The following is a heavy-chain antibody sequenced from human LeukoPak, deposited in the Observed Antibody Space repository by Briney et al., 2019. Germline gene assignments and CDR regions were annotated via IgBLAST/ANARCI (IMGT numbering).Heavy chain of an antibody. CDR3: ARGGSSGWFLDFDY. V-gene: IGHV7-4-1*02. J-gene: IGHJ4*02. D-gene: IGHD6-19*01. CDR2: INTNTGNP. CDR1: GYTFTSYA. Sequence: ASVKVSCKASGYTFTSYAMNWVRQAPGQGLEWMGWINTNTGNPTYAQGFTGRFVFSLDTSVSTAYLQISSLKAEDTAVYYCARGGSSGWFLDFDYWGQGTLVTVSS.